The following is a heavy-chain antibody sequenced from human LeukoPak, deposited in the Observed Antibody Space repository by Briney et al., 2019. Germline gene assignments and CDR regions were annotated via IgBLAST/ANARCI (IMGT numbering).Heavy chain of an antibody. J-gene: IGHJ4*02. CDR2: IIGDGSST. Sequence: PGGSLRLSRAASGFIFSAYWMHWVRQGPGKGLIWVSHIIGDGSSTNYADSVKGRFTISRDNAKNTLYLQLNSLRAEDSGVYHCTRSGDGDFDYWGQGTLVTVSS. CDR1: GFIFSAYW. V-gene: IGHV3-74*01. D-gene: IGHD1-26*01. CDR3: TRSGDGDFDY.